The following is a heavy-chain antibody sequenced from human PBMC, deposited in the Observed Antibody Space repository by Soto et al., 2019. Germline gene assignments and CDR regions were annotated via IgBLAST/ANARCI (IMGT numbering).Heavy chain of an antibody. CDR2: VYGDDDK. V-gene: IGHV2-5*02. CDR3: AHRSRYFDY. J-gene: IGHJ4*02. Sequence: QITLKESGPTLVKPTQTLTLTCSFSGFSLSTGAVGVGWIRQPPGKALEWLALVYGDDDKRFSPSLSNRLTITTDTSKNQVVLTVTHMDPVDTATYYCAHRSRYFDYWGQGTLVTVSS. CDR1: GFSLSTGAVG.